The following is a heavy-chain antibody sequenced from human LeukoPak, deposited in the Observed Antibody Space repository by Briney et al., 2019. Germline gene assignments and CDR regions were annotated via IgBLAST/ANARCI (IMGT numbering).Heavy chain of an antibody. Sequence: PGGSLRLSCAASGFTFSSYGMHWVRQAPGKGRGWVAVISYDGSNKYYADSVKGRFTISRDNSKNTLYLQMNSLRAEDTAVYYCAKSGIAAAGHFDYWGQGTLVTVSS. CDR2: ISYDGSNK. J-gene: IGHJ4*02. CDR3: AKSGIAAAGHFDY. D-gene: IGHD6-13*01. CDR1: GFTFSSYG. V-gene: IGHV3-30*18.